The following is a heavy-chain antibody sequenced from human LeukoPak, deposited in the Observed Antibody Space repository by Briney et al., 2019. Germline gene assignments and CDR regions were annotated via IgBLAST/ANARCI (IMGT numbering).Heavy chain of an antibody. CDR1: GFTIGTYA. D-gene: IGHD3-10*01. Sequence: GGSLRLTCAASGFTIGTYAMTWVRQAPGKGLEWVSDIGSAGTYYADSVKGRFTISRDNSKNTLYLQMNSLRAEDTAVYYCAKNLDASGSYFPDEWGQGTLVTVSS. J-gene: IGHJ4*02. CDR2: IGSAGT. V-gene: IGHV3-23*01. CDR3: AKNLDASGSYFPDE.